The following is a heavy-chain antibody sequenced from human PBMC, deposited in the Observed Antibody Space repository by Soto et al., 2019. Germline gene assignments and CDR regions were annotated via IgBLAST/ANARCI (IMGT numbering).Heavy chain of an antibody. V-gene: IGHV1-18*01. CDR3: ARARRIVGATVDWFDP. Sequence: ASVKVSCKASGYTFTSYGISWVRQAPGQGLEWMGWISAYNGNTNYAQKLQGRVTMTTYTSTSTAYMELRFLRSDDTAVYYCARARRIVGATVDWFDPWGQGTLVTVSS. D-gene: IGHD1-26*01. CDR1: GYTFTSYG. J-gene: IGHJ5*02. CDR2: ISAYNGNT.